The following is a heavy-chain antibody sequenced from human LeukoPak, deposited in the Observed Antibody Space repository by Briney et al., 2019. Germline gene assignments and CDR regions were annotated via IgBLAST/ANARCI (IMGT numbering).Heavy chain of an antibody. CDR3: TREPLRVGYYFDY. CDR2: IRSKAYGGTT. V-gene: IGHV3-49*03. D-gene: IGHD3-16*01. Sequence: LSLTCTVSGGSISSYYWSWIRQPPGKGLEWVGFIRSKAYGGTTEYAASVKGRFTISRDDSKSIAYLQMNSLKTEDTAVYYCTREPLRVGYYFDYWGQGTPVTVSS. J-gene: IGHJ4*02. CDR1: GGSISSYY.